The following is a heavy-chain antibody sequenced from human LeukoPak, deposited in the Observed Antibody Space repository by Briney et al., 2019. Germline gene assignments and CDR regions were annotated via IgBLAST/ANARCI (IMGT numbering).Heavy chain of an antibody. V-gene: IGHV4-59*01. CDR3: ARYSYGLYNWFDP. Sequence: PSETLSLTCTVSGGSISSYYWSWIRQPPGKGLEWIGYIYYSGSTNYNPSLKSRVTISVDTSKNQFSLKLSSVTAADTAVYYCARYSYGLYNWFDPWGQGTLVTVSS. D-gene: IGHD5-18*01. CDR2: IYYSGST. CDR1: GGSISSYY. J-gene: IGHJ5*02.